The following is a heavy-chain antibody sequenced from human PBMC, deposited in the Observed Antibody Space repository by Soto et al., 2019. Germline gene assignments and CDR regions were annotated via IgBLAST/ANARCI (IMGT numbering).Heavy chain of an antibody. CDR2: IYPGDSDT. Sequence: GESLQSSCKASVYSFTSYWIAWVRRMPGKGLEWMGIIYPGDSDTRYSPSFQGQVTISADKSINTAFLQWSSLRASDTAMYNCASTKNIVVLPARVGPFGIWGHRTIGTVS. V-gene: IGHV5-51*01. CDR3: ASTKNIVVLPARVGPFGI. CDR1: VYSFTSYW. D-gene: IGHD2-2*01. J-gene: IGHJ3*02.